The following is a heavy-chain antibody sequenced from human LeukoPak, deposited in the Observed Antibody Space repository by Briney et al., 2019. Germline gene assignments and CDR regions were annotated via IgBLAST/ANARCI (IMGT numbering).Heavy chain of an antibody. D-gene: IGHD6-6*01. CDR2: IYYSGST. CDR3: AAPIAARPLFDY. Sequence: SETLCLTCTVSGGSISSSRYYWGWIRQPPGKGLEWLGSIYYSGSTYYNPSLKSRVTISVDTSKNQFSLKLSSLTAADTAVYYCAAPIAARPLFDYWGQGTLVTVSS. CDR1: GGSISSSRYY. V-gene: IGHV4-39*01. J-gene: IGHJ4*02.